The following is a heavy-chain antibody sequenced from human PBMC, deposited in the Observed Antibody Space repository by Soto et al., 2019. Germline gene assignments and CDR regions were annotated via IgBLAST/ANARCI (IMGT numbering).Heavy chain of an antibody. CDR3: ARQWSPYSSGWTPQGGFDP. D-gene: IGHD6-19*01. V-gene: IGHV5-51*01. CDR1: GYSFTSYW. CDR2: IYPGDSDT. Sequence: GESLKISCKGSGYSFTSYWIGWVRQMPGKGLEWMGIIYPGDSDTRYSPSFQGQVTISADKSISTAYLQWSSLKASDTAMYYCARQWSPYSSGWTPQGGFDPWGQGTLVTVSS. J-gene: IGHJ5*02.